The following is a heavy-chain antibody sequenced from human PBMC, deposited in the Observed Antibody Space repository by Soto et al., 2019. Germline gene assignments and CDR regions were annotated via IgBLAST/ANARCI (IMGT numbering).Heavy chain of an antibody. V-gene: IGHV3-48*03. CDR3: AREGYSSSWHTHWFDP. Sequence: PGGSLRLSCAASGFTFSSYEMNWVRQAPGKGLEWVSYISSSGSTIYYADSVKGRFTISRDNAKNALYLQMNSPRAEDTAVYYCAREGYSSSWHTHWFDPWGQGTLVTVSS. CDR1: GFTFSSYE. J-gene: IGHJ5*02. CDR2: ISSSGSTI. D-gene: IGHD6-13*01.